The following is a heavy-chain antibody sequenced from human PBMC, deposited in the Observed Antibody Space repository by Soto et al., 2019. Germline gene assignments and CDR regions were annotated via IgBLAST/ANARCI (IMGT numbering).Heavy chain of an antibody. Sequence: QVQLQESGPGLVKPSETLSLTCTVSGGSISSYYWSCIRQPPGKGLEWIGYIYYSGSTNYNPSLKSRVTISVDTSKNQFSLKLSSVTAADTAVDYCARVVVVAGETVKFDYWGQGTLVTVSS. V-gene: IGHV4-59*01. CDR3: ARVVVVAGETVKFDY. D-gene: IGHD2-15*01. CDR1: GGSISSYY. J-gene: IGHJ4*02. CDR2: IYYSGST.